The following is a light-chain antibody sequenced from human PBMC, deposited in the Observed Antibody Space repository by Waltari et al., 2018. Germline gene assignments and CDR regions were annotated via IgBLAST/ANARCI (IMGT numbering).Light chain of an antibody. Sequence: EIVLTQSPGTLSLSLGDRATLSCRASQSVRRDLAWYQQKPGQAPRLLIYGASTRATGIPDRFSGSGSGTDFSLTISRLEPDDFAVYYCQHYLRLPVTFGQGTTVEI. CDR3: QHYLRLPVT. J-gene: IGKJ1*01. CDR2: GAS. V-gene: IGKV3-20*01. CDR1: QSVRRD.